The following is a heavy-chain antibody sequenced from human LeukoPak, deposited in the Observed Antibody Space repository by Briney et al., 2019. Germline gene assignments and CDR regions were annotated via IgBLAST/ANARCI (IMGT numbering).Heavy chain of an antibody. CDR1: GFTFSSYG. CDR2: ISYDGSNK. J-gene: IGHJ4*02. Sequence: GRSLRLSCAASGFTFSSYGMHWVRQAPGKGLEWVAVISYDGSNKYYADSVKGRFTISRDNSKNTLYLQINSLRAEDTAVYYCAKSYDILTGSDYWGQGTLVTVSS. V-gene: IGHV3-30*18. CDR3: AKSYDILTGSDY. D-gene: IGHD3-9*01.